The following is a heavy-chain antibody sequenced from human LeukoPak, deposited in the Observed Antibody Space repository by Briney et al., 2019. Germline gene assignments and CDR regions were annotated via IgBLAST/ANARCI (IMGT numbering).Heavy chain of an antibody. Sequence: PPQTLSLTCTVSGRSISIYFWSCIRHPPGEGLEWIGYIYYSGSIDYNPSLKGRVTISVDTSKNQFSLKLNSVTAADTAIYYCARNAGDLWGQGTLVTVSS. CDR2: IYYSGSI. J-gene: IGHJ5*02. V-gene: IGHV4-59*13. CDR1: GRSISIYF. CDR3: ARNAGDL.